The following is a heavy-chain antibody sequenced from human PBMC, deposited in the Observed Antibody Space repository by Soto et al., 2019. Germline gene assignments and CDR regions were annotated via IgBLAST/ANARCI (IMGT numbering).Heavy chain of an antibody. Sequence: GGSLRLSCAASGFTFSNAWMSWVRQAPGKGLEWVGRIKSKTDGGTTDYAAPVKGRFTISRDDSKNTLYLQMNSLKTEDTAVYYCTTEDLHYLYYYYGMDVWGQGTTVTVSS. D-gene: IGHD1-26*01. CDR3: TTEDLHYLYYYYGMDV. J-gene: IGHJ6*02. CDR2: IKSKTDGGTT. CDR1: GFTFSNAW. V-gene: IGHV3-15*01.